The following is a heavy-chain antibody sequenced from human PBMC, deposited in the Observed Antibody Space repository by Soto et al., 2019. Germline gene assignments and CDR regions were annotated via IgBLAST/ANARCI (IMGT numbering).Heavy chain of an antibody. J-gene: IGHJ4*02. Sequence: GGSLRLSCAASGFTFSSYAMTWVRQAPGKGLEWVSAISGSGVSTYYADSVKGRFTISRDNPKNTLYLQMNSLRAEDTAAYYCAGRSGGRFYFDYWGQGTQVTVS. CDR3: AGRSGGRFYFDY. CDR1: GFTFSSYA. D-gene: IGHD6-19*01. V-gene: IGHV3-23*01. CDR2: ISGSGVST.